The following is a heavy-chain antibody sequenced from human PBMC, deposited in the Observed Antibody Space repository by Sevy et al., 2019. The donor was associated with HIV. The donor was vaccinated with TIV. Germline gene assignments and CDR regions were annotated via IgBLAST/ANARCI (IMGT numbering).Heavy chain of an antibody. CDR3: ASYTTGSRGDY. J-gene: IGHJ4*02. CDR1: GYTFTRYY. CDR2: IDPSGGGT. V-gene: IGHV1-46*01. D-gene: IGHD1-1*01. Sequence: ASVKVSCKASGYTFTRYYMHWVRQAPGQGLEWMGIIDPSGGGTTYAQKFQDRVSMTRDTSTSTAYMDLTSLRSEDTAVYYCASYTTGSRGDYWGQGSQVTVSS.